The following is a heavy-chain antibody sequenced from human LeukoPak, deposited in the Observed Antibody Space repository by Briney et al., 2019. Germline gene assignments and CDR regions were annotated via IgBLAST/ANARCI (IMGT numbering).Heavy chain of an antibody. J-gene: IGHJ5*02. D-gene: IGHD3-22*01. CDR2: MNPNSGNT. CDR3: ARGTYYYDSSGYSNWFDP. CDR1: GYTFTSYD. V-gene: IGHV1-8*01. Sequence: ASVKVSCKASGYTFTSYDINWVQQATGQGLEWMGWMNPNSGNTGYAQKFQGRVTMTRNTSISTAYMELSSLRSEDTAVYYCARGTYYYDSSGYSNWFDPWGQGTLVTVSS.